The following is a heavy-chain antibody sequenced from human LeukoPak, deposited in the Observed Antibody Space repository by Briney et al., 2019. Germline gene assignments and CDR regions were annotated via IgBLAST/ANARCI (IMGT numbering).Heavy chain of an antibody. J-gene: IGHJ4*02. V-gene: IGHV1-18*01. CDR1: GSTFTSYG. CDR2: ISAYNGNT. D-gene: IGHD3-22*01. CDR3: ARLNYYDSSGYLFDY. Sequence: ASVTVSFTASGSTFTSYGISWVRQAPGHGLEWMGWISAYNGNTNYAQKVQGRVTMTTDTSTSTAYMELRSLRSDDTAVYYCARLNYYDSSGYLFDYWGQGTLVTVSS.